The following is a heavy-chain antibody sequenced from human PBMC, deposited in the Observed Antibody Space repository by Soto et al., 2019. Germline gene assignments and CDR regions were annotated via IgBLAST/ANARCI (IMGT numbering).Heavy chain of an antibody. V-gene: IGHV3-21*01. J-gene: IGHJ5*02. Sequence: PGGSLSLSCAASGFTFRSFTMNWGRQAPGKGLEWVSTISSNSADIYYTDALRGRFTISSDNAKNSQHLQMNSLRAEDTAVYYYTRDGLRDSSDRGWFDPWGPGTLVTVSS. CDR3: TRDGLRDSSDRGWFDP. CDR2: ISSNSADI. CDR1: GFTFRSFT. D-gene: IGHD6-13*01.